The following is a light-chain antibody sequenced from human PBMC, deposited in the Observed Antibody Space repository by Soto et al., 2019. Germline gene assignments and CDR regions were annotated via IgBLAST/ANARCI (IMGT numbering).Light chain of an antibody. CDR3: QQSYSTPPT. CDR1: QSISSY. CDR2: AAS. Sequence: DIQMTQSPSSLSASVGDRVTITCRASQSISSYLNWYQQKPRKAPKLLIYAASRLQSGVPSRFSGSGSGTYFTLTISRLQPEDFATYYCQQSYSTPPTFGQGNKVEIK. V-gene: IGKV1-39*01. J-gene: IGKJ1*01.